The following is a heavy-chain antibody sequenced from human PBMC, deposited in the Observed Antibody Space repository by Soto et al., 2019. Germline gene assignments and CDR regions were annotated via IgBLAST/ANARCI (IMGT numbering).Heavy chain of an antibody. CDR1: GGSISSYY. J-gene: IGHJ4*02. Sequence: SETLSLTCTVSGGSISSYYWSWIRQPPGKGLEWIGYIYYSGSTNYNPSLKSRVTISVDTSKNQFSLKLSSVTAADTAVYYCARVGIDYSSGWYDGFYFDYWGQGTLVTVSS. D-gene: IGHD6-19*01. CDR3: ARVGIDYSSGWYDGFYFDY. CDR2: IYYSGST. V-gene: IGHV4-59*01.